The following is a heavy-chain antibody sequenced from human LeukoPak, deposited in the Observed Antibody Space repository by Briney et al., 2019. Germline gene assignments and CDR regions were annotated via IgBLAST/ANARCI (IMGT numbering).Heavy chain of an antibody. Sequence: GGSLRLSCAASGFTFSRYSMNWVRQAPGKGLEWVSSITSSSSSTYTYYADSVKGRFTISRDNSKNTLYLQMNSLRAEDTAVYYCAKDGDYGMDVWGQGTTVTVSS. D-gene: IGHD3-3*01. CDR1: GFTFSRYS. CDR3: AKDGDYGMDV. V-gene: IGHV3-21*04. CDR2: ITSSSSSTYT. J-gene: IGHJ6*02.